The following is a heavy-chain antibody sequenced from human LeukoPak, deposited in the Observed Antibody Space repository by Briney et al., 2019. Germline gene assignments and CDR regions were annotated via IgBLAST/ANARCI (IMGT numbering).Heavy chain of an antibody. CDR3: ARVDRYHYYLDV. J-gene: IGHJ6*03. CDR2: IIPVFGTA. CDR1: GGTFSTFS. Sequence: ASVTVSCKASGGTFSTFSITWVRQAPGQGVEWMGGIIPVFGTANYAQQFQGRVAVATDESTSTAYLELSSLRSEDTAIYYCARVDRYHYYLDVWGKGTTVTVSS. V-gene: IGHV1-69*05.